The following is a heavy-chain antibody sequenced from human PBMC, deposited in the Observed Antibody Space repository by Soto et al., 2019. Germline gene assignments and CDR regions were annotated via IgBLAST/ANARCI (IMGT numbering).Heavy chain of an antibody. Sequence: PSETLSLTCTVSGGYISSGGYYWSWIRQHPGKGLEWIGYIYYSGSTYYNPSLKSRVTISVDTSKNQFSLKLSSVTAADTAVYYCARAAPPYCISTSCQHPRNYYYYGMDVWGQGTTVTVSS. D-gene: IGHD2-2*01. J-gene: IGHJ6*02. V-gene: IGHV4-31*02. CDR2: IYYSGST. CDR1: GGYISSGGYY. CDR3: ARAAPPYCISTSCQHPRNYYYYGMDV.